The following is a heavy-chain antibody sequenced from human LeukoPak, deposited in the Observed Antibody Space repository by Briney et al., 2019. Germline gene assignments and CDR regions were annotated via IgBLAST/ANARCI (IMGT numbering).Heavy chain of an antibody. V-gene: IGHV4-38-2*02. CDR2: IYYSGST. CDR1: GYSISSGYY. Sequence: PSETLSLTCTVSGYSISSGYYWGWIRQPPGKGLEWIGSIYYSGSTYYNPSLKSRVTISVDTSKNQFSLKLSSVTAADTAVYYCARDLNYYYDRIYFDYWGQGTLVTVSS. CDR3: ARDLNYYYDRIYFDY. J-gene: IGHJ4*02. D-gene: IGHD3-22*01.